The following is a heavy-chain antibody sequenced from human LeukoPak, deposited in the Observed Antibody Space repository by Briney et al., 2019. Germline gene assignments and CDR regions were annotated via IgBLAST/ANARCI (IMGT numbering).Heavy chain of an antibody. CDR3: ARLEAAAGPYHYYYGMDV. V-gene: IGHV3-23*01. CDR1: GFTFSSYA. J-gene: IGHJ6*02. D-gene: IGHD6-13*01. Sequence: GGSLRLSCAASGFTFSSYAMTWVRQTPGKGLEWVSTISGSGGSTYYADSVKGRFTISRDNSKNTLYLQMNSLRAEDTAVYYCARLEAAAGPYHYYYGMDVWGQGTTVTVSS. CDR2: ISGSGGST.